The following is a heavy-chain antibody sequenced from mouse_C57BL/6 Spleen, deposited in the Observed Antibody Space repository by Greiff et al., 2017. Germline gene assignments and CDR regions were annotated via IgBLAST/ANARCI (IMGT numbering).Heavy chain of an antibody. J-gene: IGHJ4*01. CDR1: GFTFSDYY. CDR2: INYDGSST. V-gene: IGHV5-16*01. Sequence: EVKLMESEGGLVQPGSSMKLSCTASGFTFSDYYMAWVRQVPEKGLEWVANINYDGSSTHYLDSLKSRFIISRDNAKNILYLQMSSLKSEDTATYYCARDLRRGAMDYWGQGTSVTVSS. CDR3: ARDLRRGAMDY.